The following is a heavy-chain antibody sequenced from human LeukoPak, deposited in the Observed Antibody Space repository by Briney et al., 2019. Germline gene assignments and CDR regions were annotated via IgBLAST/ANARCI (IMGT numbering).Heavy chain of an antibody. D-gene: IGHD6-19*01. V-gene: IGHV4-34*01. CDR1: GGSFTGYY. Sequence: SETLSLTCAVYGGSFTGYYWSWIRLPPGKGLEWIGEINQSGSTNYNPSLKSRVTISVDTSKNQLSLKLISVTAADTAVYYCARGPPVAVDGGFDYWGQGTLVTVSS. CDR3: ARGPPVAVDGGFDY. J-gene: IGHJ4*02. CDR2: INQSGST.